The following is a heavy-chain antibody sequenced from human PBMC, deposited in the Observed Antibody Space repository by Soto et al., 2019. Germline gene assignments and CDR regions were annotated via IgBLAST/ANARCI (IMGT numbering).Heavy chain of an antibody. CDR2: ISYDGSNK. CDR3: AKVWSIAGDFDY. D-gene: IGHD6-6*01. V-gene: IGHV3-30*18. CDR1: GFTFSSYG. J-gene: IGHJ4*02. Sequence: QVQLVESGGGVVQPGRSLRLSCAASGFTFSSYGIHWVRQAPGKGLEWVAVISYDGSNKYYADSVKGRFTISRDNSKNTLYLQMNSLRAEDTAVYYCAKVWSIAGDFDYWGQGTLVTVSS.